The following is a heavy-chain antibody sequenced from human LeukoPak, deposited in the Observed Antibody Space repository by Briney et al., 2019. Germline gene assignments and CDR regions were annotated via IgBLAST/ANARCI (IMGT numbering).Heavy chain of an antibody. CDR3: ARGTGYYYYYGMDV. V-gene: IGHV1-69*13. D-gene: IGHD1-14*01. CDR2: IIPIFGTA. CDR1: GGTFSSYA. Sequence: ASVKVSCKASGGTFSSYAISWVRQAPGQGLEWMGGIIPIFGTANYAQKFQGRVTITADESTSTAYMELRSLRSEDTAVYYCARGTGYYYYYGMDVWGQGTTVTVSS. J-gene: IGHJ6*02.